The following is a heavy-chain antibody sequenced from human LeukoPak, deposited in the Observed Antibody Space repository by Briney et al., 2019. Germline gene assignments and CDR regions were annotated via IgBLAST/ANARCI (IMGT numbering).Heavy chain of an antibody. D-gene: IGHD3-22*01. J-gene: IGHJ4*02. CDR3: TRAYITMIVVVITEGQDY. Sequence: PGGSLRLSCAASGFTFSSSAMSWVRQAPGKGLEWVGFIRSKAYGGTTEYAASVKGRFTISRDDSKSIAYLQMNSLKTEDTAVYYCTRAYITMIVVVITEGQDYWGQGTLVTVSS. V-gene: IGHV3-49*04. CDR2: IRSKAYGGTT. CDR1: GFTFSSSA.